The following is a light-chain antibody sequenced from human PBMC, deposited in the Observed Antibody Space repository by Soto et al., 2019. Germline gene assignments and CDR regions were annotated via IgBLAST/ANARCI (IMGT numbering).Light chain of an antibody. CDR2: AAS. Sequence: EMVLTQSPGTLSLSPVERATLSCRASQTVSSNYLAWYQQKPGQAPRLLIYAASTRATGIPDRFSGSGSGTDFTLSISRLEPEDFAVYYCQLYGTSPKPFGQGTKVDI. CDR3: QLYGTSPKP. V-gene: IGKV3-20*01. CDR1: QTVSSNY. J-gene: IGKJ1*01.